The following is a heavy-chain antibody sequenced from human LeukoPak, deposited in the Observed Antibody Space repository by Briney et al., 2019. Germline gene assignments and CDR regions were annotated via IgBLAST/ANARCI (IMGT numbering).Heavy chain of an antibody. CDR3: AKVRWDNSGWYYLDY. CDR1: GYTFTSYD. D-gene: IGHD6-19*01. Sequence: ASVKVSCKASGYTFTSYDINWVRQATGQGLEWMGWMNPNSGNTGYAQKFQGRVTITRNTSISTAYMELSSLRSEDTAVYYCAKVRWDNSGWYYLDYWGQGTLVTVSS. CDR2: MNPNSGNT. J-gene: IGHJ4*02. V-gene: IGHV1-8*03.